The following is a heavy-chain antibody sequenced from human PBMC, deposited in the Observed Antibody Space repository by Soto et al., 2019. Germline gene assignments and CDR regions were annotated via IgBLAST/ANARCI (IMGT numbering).Heavy chain of an antibody. Sequence: EVQLVESGGGLVQPGRSLRLSCAASGFTFDDYAMHWVRQAPGKGLEWVSGISWNSGSIGYADSVKGRFTISRDNAKNCLYLQMNSLRAEDTALYYCAKALSAAHSGTLLPGPYFQHWGQGTLVTVSS. D-gene: IGHD1-26*01. CDR3: AKALSAAHSGTLLPGPYFQH. V-gene: IGHV3-9*01. CDR1: GFTFDDYA. J-gene: IGHJ1*01. CDR2: ISWNSGSI.